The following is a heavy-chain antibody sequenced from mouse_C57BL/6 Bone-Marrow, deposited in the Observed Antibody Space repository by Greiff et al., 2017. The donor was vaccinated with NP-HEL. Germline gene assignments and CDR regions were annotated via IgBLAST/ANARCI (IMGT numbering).Heavy chain of an antibody. CDR3: ARRGYYDYDGY. CDR1: GYTFTSYW. CDR2: IYPGSGST. D-gene: IGHD2-4*01. Sequence: QVHVKQPGAELVKPGASVKMSCKASGYTFTSYWITWVKQRPGQGLEWIGDIYPGSGSTNYNEKFKSKATLTVDTSSSTAYMQLSSLTSEDSAVYYCARRGYYDYDGYWGQGTTLTVSS. V-gene: IGHV1-55*01. J-gene: IGHJ2*01.